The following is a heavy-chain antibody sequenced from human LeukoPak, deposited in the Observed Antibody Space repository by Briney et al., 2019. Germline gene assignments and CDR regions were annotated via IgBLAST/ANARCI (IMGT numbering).Heavy chain of an antibody. V-gene: IGHV3-23*01. CDR1: GFTFSTYG. CDR3: AKEGHWDTAMAH. D-gene: IGHD5-18*01. Sequence: PGGTLRLSCVASGFTFSTYGMSWVRQAPGKGLEWVSAISGSGGSTYYADSVKGRFTISRDNSKNTLYLQMNSLRAADTAVYYCAKEGHWDTAMAHWGQGTLVTVSS. CDR2: ISGSGGST. J-gene: IGHJ4*02.